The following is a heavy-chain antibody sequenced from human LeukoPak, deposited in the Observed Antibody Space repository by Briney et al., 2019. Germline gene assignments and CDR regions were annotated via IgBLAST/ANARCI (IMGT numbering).Heavy chain of an antibody. Sequence: SETLSLTCTVSGGSFSSNYWNWIRQPPGKGLEWIGYIYFGGSTNYSPSLKSRVTISVDTSKSQFSLKLRSVTAADTAVYYCARASTPYAFEIWGQGTMVPVSS. CDR1: GGSFSSNY. V-gene: IGHV4-59*01. CDR3: ARASTPYAFEI. J-gene: IGHJ3*02. CDR2: IYFGGST. D-gene: IGHD1-1*01.